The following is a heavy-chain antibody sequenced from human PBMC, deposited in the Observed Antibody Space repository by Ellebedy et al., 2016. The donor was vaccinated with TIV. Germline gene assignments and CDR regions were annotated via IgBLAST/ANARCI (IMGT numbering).Heavy chain of an antibody. Sequence: SVKVSCKASGFTFTSSAVQWVRQARGQRLEWIGWIVVGSGNTNYAQKFQERVTITRDMSTSTAYMELSSLRSEDTAVYYCAAASCGGDCYSTAYYYYGMDVWGQGTTVTVSS. D-gene: IGHD2-21*02. V-gene: IGHV1-58*01. CDR1: GFTFTSSA. CDR2: IVVGSGNT. CDR3: AAASCGGDCYSTAYYYYGMDV. J-gene: IGHJ6*02.